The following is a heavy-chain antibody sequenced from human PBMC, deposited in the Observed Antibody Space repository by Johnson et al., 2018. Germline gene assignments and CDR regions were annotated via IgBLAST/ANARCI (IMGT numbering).Heavy chain of an antibody. D-gene: IGHD3-22*01. CDR3: ARVSSYYDSSGYYWDHDAFDI. J-gene: IGHJ3*02. CDR2: MNPKRGNT. Sequence: VQLVQSGAEVKKPGASVKVSCKASGYTFTSYDINWVRQATGQGLEWMGWMNPKRGNTGYAQQLQGRVTITADESTSRAYMELSTRRSEDTAVYYCARVSSYYDSSGYYWDHDAFDIWGQGTMVTVFS. V-gene: IGHV1-8*01. CDR1: GYTFTSYD.